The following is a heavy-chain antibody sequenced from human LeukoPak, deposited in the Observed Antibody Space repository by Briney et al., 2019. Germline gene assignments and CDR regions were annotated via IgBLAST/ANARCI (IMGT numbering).Heavy chain of an antibody. V-gene: IGHV4-61*01. D-gene: IGHD3-3*01. CDR2: IYYSGST. CDR1: GGSVSSGSYY. J-gene: IGHJ6*02. Sequence: PSETLSLTCTVSGGSVSSGSYYWSWIRQPPGKGLEWIGYIYYSGSTNYNPSLKSRVTISVATSKNQFSLKLSSVTAADTAVYYCAMSPLEYDFWSGYYLNYYYYGMDVWGQGTTVTVSS. CDR3: AMSPLEYDFWSGYYLNYYYYGMDV.